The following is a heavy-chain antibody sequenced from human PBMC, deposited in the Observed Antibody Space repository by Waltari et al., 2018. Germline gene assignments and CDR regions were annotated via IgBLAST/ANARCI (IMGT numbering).Heavy chain of an antibody. Sequence: QVQLVQSGAEVKKPGASVKVSCKASGYTFTGYYMHWVRQAPGQGLEWMGRINPNSGGTNYAQKFQGRVTITADKSTSTAYMELSSLRSEDTAVYYCAREDRLRYYYMDVWGKGTTVIVSS. J-gene: IGHJ6*03. D-gene: IGHD2-15*01. CDR3: AREDRLRYYYMDV. V-gene: IGHV1-2*06. CDR1: GYTFTGYY. CDR2: INPNSGGT.